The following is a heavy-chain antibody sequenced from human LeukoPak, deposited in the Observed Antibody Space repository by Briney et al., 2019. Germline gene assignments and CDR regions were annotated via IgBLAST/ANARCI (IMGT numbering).Heavy chain of an antibody. J-gene: IGHJ4*02. V-gene: IGHV3-21*01. Sequence: GGSLRLSCVASGFTFSSYSMNWVRQAPGEGLEWVSSISSSSSYIYYADSVKGRFTISRDNAKNSLYLQMNSLRAEDTAVYYCARDQGIVGAMYYFDYWGQGTLVTVSS. CDR1: GFTFSSYS. CDR3: ARDQGIVGAMYYFDY. D-gene: IGHD1-26*01. CDR2: ISSSSSYI.